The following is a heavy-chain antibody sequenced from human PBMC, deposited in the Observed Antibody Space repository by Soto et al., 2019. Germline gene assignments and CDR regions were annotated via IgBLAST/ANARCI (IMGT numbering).Heavy chain of an antibody. CDR1: GDSLSGYH. D-gene: IGHD5-12*01. J-gene: IGHJ4*02. V-gene: IGHV4-59*01. CDR3: ARDPVDGYAFFDY. Sequence: QVQLQESGPGLVKPSETLSLTCTVSGDSLSGYHWNWIRQPPGKGVEWIGYIHNSGTTTYNRSLRSRASLSIATSKRQSSRRLTSVAAADTAGYSWARDPVDGYAFFDYWGKGILVTFSS. CDR2: IHNSGTT.